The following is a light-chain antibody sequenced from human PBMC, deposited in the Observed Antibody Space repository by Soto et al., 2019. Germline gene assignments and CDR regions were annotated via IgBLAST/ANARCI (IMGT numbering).Light chain of an antibody. CDR2: GAS. CDR1: QSVSSY. CDR3: QQYGSSPRP. Sequence: EIVLTQSPGTLYLSPGERATLSCRASQSVSSYLAWYQQKPGQAPRMLIYGASSRATGTPDRFSASGSGTDFTLTIGRLEPEDVAVYYCQQYGSSPRPFGQGTKVEIK. V-gene: IGKV3-20*01. J-gene: IGKJ1*01.